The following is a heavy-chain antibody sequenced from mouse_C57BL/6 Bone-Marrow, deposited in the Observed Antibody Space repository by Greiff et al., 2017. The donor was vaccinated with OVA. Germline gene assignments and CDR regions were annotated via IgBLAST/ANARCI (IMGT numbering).Heavy chain of an antibody. CDR2: IRSKSNNYAT. CDR3: VRHSWDEYFDV. CDR1: GFSFNTYA. Sequence: EVQRVESGGGLVQPKGSLKLSCAASGFSFNTYAMNWVRHAPGKGLEWVARIRSKSNNYATYYADSVKDRFTISRDDSESLLYLQINNLTTEDAAMYYCVRHSWDEYFDVWGTGTTVTVSS. J-gene: IGHJ1*03. V-gene: IGHV10-1*01. D-gene: IGHD4-1*01.